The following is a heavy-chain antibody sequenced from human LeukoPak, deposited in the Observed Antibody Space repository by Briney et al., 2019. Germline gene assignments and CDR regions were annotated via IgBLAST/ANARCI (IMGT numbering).Heavy chain of an antibody. V-gene: IGHV4-34*01. Sequence: SETLSLTCAVYGGSFSGYYWSWIRQPPGKGLEWIGEINHSGSTNYSPSLKSRVTISADTSKNQFPLKLSSVTAADTAVYYCARLKGCRGNYYGSGSYYKCYYFDYWGQGTLVTVSS. J-gene: IGHJ4*02. CDR2: INHSGST. CDR3: ARLKGCRGNYYGSGSYYKCYYFDY. CDR1: GGSFSGYY. D-gene: IGHD3-10*01.